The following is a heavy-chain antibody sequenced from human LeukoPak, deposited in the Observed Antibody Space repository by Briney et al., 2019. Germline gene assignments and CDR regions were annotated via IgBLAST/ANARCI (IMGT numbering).Heavy chain of an antibody. Sequence: GGSLRLSCAASGFTFSSYSMNWVRQAPGKGLEWVSSISSSSSYIYYADSVKGRLTISRDNAKNSLYLQMNSLRAEDTAVYYCASRIAAAGIGLFDYWGQGTLVTVSS. CDR3: ASRIAAAGIGLFDY. CDR2: ISSSSSYI. CDR1: GFTFSSYS. J-gene: IGHJ4*02. D-gene: IGHD6-13*01. V-gene: IGHV3-21*01.